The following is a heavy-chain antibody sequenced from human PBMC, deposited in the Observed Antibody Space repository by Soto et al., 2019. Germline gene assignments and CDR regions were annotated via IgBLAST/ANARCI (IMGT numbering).Heavy chain of an antibody. D-gene: IGHD3-10*01. Sequence: QVQLVQSGAAVKKPGASVTVSCKASGYPFTSYGISCVRQAPGHGLEWMGWISAYNGNTNYAQQLQGRVTMTTDTSTSTAYMELRSLRSDDTAVYYCAREIDGSGSLIDWGQGTLVTVSS. CDR1: GYPFTSYG. CDR2: ISAYNGNT. V-gene: IGHV1-18*01. CDR3: AREIDGSGSLID. J-gene: IGHJ4*02.